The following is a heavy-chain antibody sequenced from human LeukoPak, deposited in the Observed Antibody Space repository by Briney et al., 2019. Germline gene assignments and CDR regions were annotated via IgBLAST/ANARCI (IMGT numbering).Heavy chain of an antibody. V-gene: IGHV3-33*01. CDR2: IWYDGSNK. D-gene: IGHD3-22*01. CDR1: GFTFSSYG. CDR3: ARVLGSSGYWFPDY. J-gene: IGHJ4*02. Sequence: GRSLRLSCAASGFTFSSYGMHWVRQAPGKGLEWVAVIWYDGSNKYYADSLKVRFTISRDNSKNTLYLQMNSLRAEDTAVYYCARVLGSSGYWFPDYWGQGTLVTVSS.